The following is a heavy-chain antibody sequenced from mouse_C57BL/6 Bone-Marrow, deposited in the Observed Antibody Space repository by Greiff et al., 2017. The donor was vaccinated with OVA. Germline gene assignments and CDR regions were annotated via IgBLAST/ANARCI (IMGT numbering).Heavy chain of an antibody. J-gene: IGHJ3*01. CDR1: GFTFSSYA. Sequence: EVMLVESGGGLVKPGGSLKLSCAASGFTFSSYAMSWVRQTPEQRLEWVATISDGGSYTYYPDNVKGRSTISRDKAKNNLYLHMSHLKSEDTAMDYCAREEGYDCSSFAYWGQGTLVTVSA. CDR3: AREEGYDCSSFAY. V-gene: IGHV5-4*01. CDR2: ISDGGSYT. D-gene: IGHD3-1*01.